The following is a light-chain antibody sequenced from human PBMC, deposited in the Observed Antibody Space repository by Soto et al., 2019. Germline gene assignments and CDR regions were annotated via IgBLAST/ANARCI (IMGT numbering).Light chain of an antibody. CDR1: SSDVGGYNY. V-gene: IGLV2-14*01. J-gene: IGLJ1*01. CDR2: DVT. Sequence: QSVLTQPASGTGSPGQSITISYTGTSSDVGGYNYVSWYQQHPGKAPKLMIYDVTNRPSGVSNRFSGSKSGNTASLTISGLQAEDEADYYCSSYTSSSTLLYVFGTGTKVTVL. CDR3: SSYTSSSTLLYV.